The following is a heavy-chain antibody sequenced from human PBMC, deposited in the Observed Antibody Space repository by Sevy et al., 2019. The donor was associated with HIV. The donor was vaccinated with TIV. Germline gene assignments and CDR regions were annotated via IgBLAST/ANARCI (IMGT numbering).Heavy chain of an antibody. CDR3: AGMHVSFPFDI. Sequence: ASVKVSCKASGYTFTSYGISWVRQAPGQGLEWMGWISAYNGNTNYAQKLQGRVTMTTDTSTSTAYMGLRSLRSDDTAVYCCAGMHVSFPFDIWGQGTMVTVSS. V-gene: IGHV1-18*01. D-gene: IGHD3-10*02. J-gene: IGHJ3*02. CDR2: ISAYNGNT. CDR1: GYTFTSYG.